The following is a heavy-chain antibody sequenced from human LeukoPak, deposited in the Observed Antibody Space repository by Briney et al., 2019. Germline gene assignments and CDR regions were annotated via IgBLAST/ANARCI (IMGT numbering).Heavy chain of an antibody. V-gene: IGHV4-59*01. CDR2: IYYSGST. Sequence: PSETLSLTCTVSGGSISSYYWSWIRQPPGKGLEWIGYIYYSGSTNYNPSLKGRVTISVDTSKNQFSLKLSSVTAADTAVYYCARNYDSSGYYIVDWYFDLWGRGTLVTVSS. CDR3: ARNYDSSGYYIVDWYFDL. CDR1: GGSISSYY. D-gene: IGHD3-22*01. J-gene: IGHJ2*01.